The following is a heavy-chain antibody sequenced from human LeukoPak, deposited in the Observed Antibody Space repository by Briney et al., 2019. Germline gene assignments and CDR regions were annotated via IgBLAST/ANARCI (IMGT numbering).Heavy chain of an antibody. D-gene: IGHD2-15*01. Sequence: ASVKVSCKASGYSFTDYYMHWVRQAPGQGLEWMGWINPNSGGTSYAQKFQGRVTMARDTSISTAYMELSRLRFDDSAVYYCASGPSLGTTHPYFDYWGQGTLVTVSS. J-gene: IGHJ4*02. CDR1: GYSFTDYY. V-gene: IGHV1-2*02. CDR2: INPNSGGT. CDR3: ASGPSLGTTHPYFDY.